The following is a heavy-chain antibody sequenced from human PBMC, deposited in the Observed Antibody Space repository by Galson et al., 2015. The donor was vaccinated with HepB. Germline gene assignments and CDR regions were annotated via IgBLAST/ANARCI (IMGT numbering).Heavy chain of an antibody. J-gene: IGHJ6*02. V-gene: IGHV4-30-4*07. CDR3: VSFRRYGDIDYGLTV. Sequence: TLSLTCVVSGLAIRSPDYSWGWVRQAPGKGLEWLVRAFWSGSTSYNGFLKRRPGISADMSTNRVSPRLTSVTAADTGMYYFVSFRRYGDIDYGLTVWGRGTTVSVS. CDR2: AFWSGST. D-gene: IGHD4-17*01. CDR1: GLAIRSPDYS.